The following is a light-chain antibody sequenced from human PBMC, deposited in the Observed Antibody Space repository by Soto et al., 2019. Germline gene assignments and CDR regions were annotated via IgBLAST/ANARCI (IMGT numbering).Light chain of an antibody. CDR3: QSYDSSLSAMI. J-gene: IGLJ2*01. V-gene: IGLV1-40*01. CDR1: SSNIGAGYD. CDR2: RNS. Sequence: QSVLTQPPSVSGAPGQGVTISCTGSSSNIGAGYDVHWYQQFPGTAPKLLIYRNSNRPSGVPDRFFGSKSGTSASLAITGLQPEDEADYYCQSYDSSLSAMIFGGRTKLTVL.